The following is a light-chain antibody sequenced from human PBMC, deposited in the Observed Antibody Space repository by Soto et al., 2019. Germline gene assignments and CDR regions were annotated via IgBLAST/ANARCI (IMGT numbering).Light chain of an antibody. V-gene: IGKV3-11*01. J-gene: IGKJ4*01. CDR1: QSVSSY. CDR2: DAS. Sequence: EIVLTQSPATLSLSPGERATLSCRASQSVSSYLAWYQQKPGQAPRLLIYDASNRATGIPARFSGSGSGTDFTLTVSSLEPEDLAVYHCQQRSNWPTFGGGTKVDIK. CDR3: QQRSNWPT.